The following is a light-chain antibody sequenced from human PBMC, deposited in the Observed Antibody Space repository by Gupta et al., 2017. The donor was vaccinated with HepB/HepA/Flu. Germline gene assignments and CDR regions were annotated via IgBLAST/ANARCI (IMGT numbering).Light chain of an antibody. CDR2: GAS. CDR1: QSVSSSY. V-gene: IGKV3-20*01. CDR3: QQYGSSPGT. Sequence: EIVLTQSPGTLSLSPGERATLSCRASQSVSSSYLAWYQQKPGQAPRLLIDGASSRATGIPDRFSGSGSGTDFTLTISRLEPEDSAVYYCQQYGSSPGTFGQGTKVEIK. J-gene: IGKJ1*01.